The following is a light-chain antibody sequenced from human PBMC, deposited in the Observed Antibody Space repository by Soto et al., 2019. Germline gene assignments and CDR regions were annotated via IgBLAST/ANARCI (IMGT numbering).Light chain of an antibody. V-gene: IGKV1-17*01. Sequence: DIQMTQSPSSLSAPVGARVTLTCRASQGIRNDLGWYQQKPGKAPKLLIYKASTLKSGVPSRFSGSGSGTEFTLTISSLQPDDFATYYCQHDNSYSEAFGQGTKVDIK. CDR1: QGIRND. CDR3: QHDNSYSEA. CDR2: KAS. J-gene: IGKJ1*01.